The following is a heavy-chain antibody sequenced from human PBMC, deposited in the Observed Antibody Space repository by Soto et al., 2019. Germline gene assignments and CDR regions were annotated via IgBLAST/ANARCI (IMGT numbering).Heavy chain of an antibody. CDR3: AKAQYRGVTATLGFDY. CDR2: ISYDGSNK. Sequence: QVQLVESGGGVVQPGRSLRLSCPASGFTFSSYGMHWVRQAPGKGLEWVAVISYDGSNKYYADSVKGRFTISRDNSKNTLYLQMNSLRAEDTAVYYCAKAQYRGVTATLGFDYWGQGTLVTVSS. CDR1: GFTFSSYG. V-gene: IGHV3-30*18. D-gene: IGHD2-21*02. J-gene: IGHJ4*02.